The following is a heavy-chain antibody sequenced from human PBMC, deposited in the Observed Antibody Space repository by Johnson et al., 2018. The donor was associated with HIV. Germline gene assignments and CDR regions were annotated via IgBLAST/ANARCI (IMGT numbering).Heavy chain of an antibody. J-gene: IGHJ3*02. Sequence: AAGGVIFSSYGMHWVRQAPGKGLEWVALIWNDGSDKYYADSVKGRFTISRDNSRNTLYLQMNSLRAEDTAVYYCARGLAYCGGDCSNAFDMWGQGTMVTVSS. CDR3: ARGLAYCGGDCSNAFDM. D-gene: IGHD2-21*02. CDR1: GVIFSSYG. V-gene: IGHV3-33*01. CDR2: IWNDGSDK.